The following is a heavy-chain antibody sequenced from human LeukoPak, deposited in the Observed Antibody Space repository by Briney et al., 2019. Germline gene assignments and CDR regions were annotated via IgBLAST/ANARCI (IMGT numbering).Heavy chain of an antibody. CDR2: IIPILGIA. CDR1: GGTFSSYA. J-gene: IGHJ4*02. CDR3: ARDTLEMATIVGLWFDY. D-gene: IGHD5-24*01. Sequence: PAASVKVSCKASGGTFSSYAISWVRQAPGQGLEWMGRIIPILGIANYAQKFQGRVTITADKSTSTAYMELSSLRSEDTAVYYCARDTLEMATIVGLWFDYWGQGTLVTVSS. V-gene: IGHV1-69*04.